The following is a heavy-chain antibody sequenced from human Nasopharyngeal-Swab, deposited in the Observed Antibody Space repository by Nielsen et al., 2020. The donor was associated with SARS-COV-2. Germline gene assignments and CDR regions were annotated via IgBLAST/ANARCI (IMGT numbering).Heavy chain of an antibody. V-gene: IGHV3-74*01. CDR2: ISSDGGA. Sequence: GESLKISCAASGFSISGYWMHWVRQAPGKGLVWVSRISSDGGANYADSATGRFTISRDNAKNSLYLQMNSLRAEDTAVYYCVRDHVVGATGYYYYYYGMDVWGQGTTVTVSS. D-gene: IGHD1-26*01. CDR1: GFSISGYW. J-gene: IGHJ6*02. CDR3: VRDHVVGATGYYYYYYGMDV.